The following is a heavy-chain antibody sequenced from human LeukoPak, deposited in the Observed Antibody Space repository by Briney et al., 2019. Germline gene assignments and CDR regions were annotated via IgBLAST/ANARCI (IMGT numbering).Heavy chain of an antibody. V-gene: IGHV3-23*01. J-gene: IGHJ6*02. CDR2: ISGSGGST. CDR3: AKTYYYDSSGYYGYYYYGMDV. Sequence: GGSLRLSCAASGFTFSSYAMSWVRQAPGKWLEWVSAISGSGGSTYYADSVKGRFTISRDNSKNTLYLQMNSLRAEDTAVYYCAKTYYYDSSGYYGYYYYGMDVWGQGTTVTVSS. CDR1: GFTFSSYA. D-gene: IGHD3-22*01.